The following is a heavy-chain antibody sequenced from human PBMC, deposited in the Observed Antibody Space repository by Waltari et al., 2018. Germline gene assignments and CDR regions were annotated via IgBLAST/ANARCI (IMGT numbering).Heavy chain of an antibody. CDR2: ISHSGSS. Sequence: QVQLQQWGAGLSKPSETLSLTCAVDGASFSGFYWSWVRQPPGKGLEWIGEISHSGSSNYNPSLKSRVTISAGSSKNQFSLNLTSVTAADTAIYFCARGGLARPALVYWGQGTLVTVSS. J-gene: IGHJ4*02. CDR3: ARGGLARPALVY. V-gene: IGHV4-34*02. D-gene: IGHD6-6*01. CDR1: GASFSGFY.